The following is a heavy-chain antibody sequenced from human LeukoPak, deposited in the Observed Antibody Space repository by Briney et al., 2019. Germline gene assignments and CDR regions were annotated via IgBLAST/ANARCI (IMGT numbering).Heavy chain of an antibody. CDR1: GYSFTNSW. Sequence: GESLKISCKGSGYSFTNSWIGWVRQMPGKGLEWMGIIYPGDSDTRYSPSFQGQVTISADKSINTAYLQWSSLKASDTAIYYCARHTTSVAATNYWGQGTLVTVSS. CDR3: ARHTTSVAATNY. V-gene: IGHV5-51*01. J-gene: IGHJ4*02. CDR2: IYPGDSDT. D-gene: IGHD6-19*01.